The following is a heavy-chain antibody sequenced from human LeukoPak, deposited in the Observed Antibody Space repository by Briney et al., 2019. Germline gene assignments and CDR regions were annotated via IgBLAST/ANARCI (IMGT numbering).Heavy chain of an antibody. J-gene: IGHJ4*02. V-gene: IGHV4-39*07. CDR3: ARRQYGGHIDY. CDR1: GGSISSSSYY. Sequence: SETLSLTCTVSGGSISSSSYYWGWIRQPPGKGLEWIGSIYYSGSTYYNPSLKSRVTISVDTSKNQFSLKLSSVTAADTAVYYCARRQYGGHIDYWGQGTLVTVSS. D-gene: IGHD5-12*01. CDR2: IYYSGST.